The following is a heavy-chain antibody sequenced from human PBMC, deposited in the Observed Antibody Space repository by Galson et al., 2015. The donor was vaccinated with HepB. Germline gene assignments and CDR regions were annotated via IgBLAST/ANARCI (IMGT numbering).Heavy chain of an antibody. CDR2: ISSNGYMI. J-gene: IGHJ4*02. CDR1: GFTFGAYE. Sequence: SLRLSCAAYGFTFGAYEMNWVGQAPGTGLEWISYISSNGYMIYYAESVKGRFTVSRDNARDSLYLQMNSLRVEDTAVYYCVRDDALWSWYFDSWGQGTLVTVSS. V-gene: IGHV3-48*03. CDR3: VRDDALWSWYFDS. D-gene: IGHD3-10*01.